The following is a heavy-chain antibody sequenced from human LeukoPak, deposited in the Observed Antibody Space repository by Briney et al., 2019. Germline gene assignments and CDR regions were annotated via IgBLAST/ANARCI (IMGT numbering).Heavy chain of an antibody. Sequence: PGGSLRLSCAASGFTFSSYSMHWLRQAPGKGLEWVAVISPDGINEYYADSVKGRFTISRDNSKNTLYLQMNSLRAEDTAVYYCARAPRGATVDYWGQGTLVTVS. CDR3: ARAPRGATVDY. J-gene: IGHJ4*02. CDR1: GFTFSSYS. D-gene: IGHD1-26*01. V-gene: IGHV3-30-3*01. CDR2: ISPDGINE.